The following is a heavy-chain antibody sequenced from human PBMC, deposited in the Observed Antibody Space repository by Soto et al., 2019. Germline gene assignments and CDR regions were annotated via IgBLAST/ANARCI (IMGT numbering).Heavy chain of an antibody. J-gene: IGHJ5*02. CDR1: GHSFTAYY. CDR3: ATTVAADNWFDP. D-gene: IGHD6-19*01. V-gene: IGHV1-2*02. CDR2: VNPNNGVT. Sequence: GASVKVSCKASGHSFTAYYMHWVRQAPGQGLEWMGWVNPNNGVTNYAQKFQGRVTMTRDTSISTDYMELSRLRSDDTAVYYCATTVAADNWFDPWGQGTLVTVSS.